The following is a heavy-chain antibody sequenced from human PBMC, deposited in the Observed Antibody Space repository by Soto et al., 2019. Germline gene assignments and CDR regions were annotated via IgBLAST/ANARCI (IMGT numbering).Heavy chain of an antibody. J-gene: IGHJ6*02. CDR1: GFTFSSYA. Sequence: EVQLLESGGGLVQPGGSPRLSCAVSGFTFSSYAMSWVRQAPGKGLEWVSTISGSGTSTYYAESVKGRFTVFRDNSKNTLYLQMNSLRAEDTAVYHCAKDVRNDFWSGFYVWGQGTTVTVSS. CDR2: ISGSGTST. CDR3: AKDVRNDFWSGFYV. D-gene: IGHD3-3*01. V-gene: IGHV3-23*01.